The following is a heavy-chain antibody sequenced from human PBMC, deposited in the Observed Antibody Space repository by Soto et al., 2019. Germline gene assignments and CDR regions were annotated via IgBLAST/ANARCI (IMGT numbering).Heavy chain of an antibody. CDR3: TSDRYPRFHHGSGSYPYY. CDR1: GFTFSSFW. D-gene: IGHD3-10*01. J-gene: IGHJ4*02. CDR2: IKTDGSET. Sequence: PGGSLRLSCAASGFTFSSFWMSWVRQAPGKGLEWVANIKTDGSETHYVDSVKGRFTISRDNPKTSLFLQMNSLRVEDTAVYFCTSDRYPRFHHGSGSYPYYWGQGTPVTVSS. V-gene: IGHV3-7*03.